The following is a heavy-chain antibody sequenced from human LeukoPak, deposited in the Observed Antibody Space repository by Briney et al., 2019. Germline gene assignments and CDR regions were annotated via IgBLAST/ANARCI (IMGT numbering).Heavy chain of an antibody. D-gene: IGHD5-18*01. V-gene: IGHV1-69*13. CDR3: ARGGGTAMVTNY. CDR1: GGTFSSYA. J-gene: IGHJ4*02. Sequence: SVKVSCKASGGTFSSYAISWVRQAPGQGLEWMGGIIPIFGTANYAQKFQGRVTITADESTSTAYMKLSSLRSEDTAVYYCARGGGTAMVTNYWGQGTLVTVSS. CDR2: IIPIFGTA.